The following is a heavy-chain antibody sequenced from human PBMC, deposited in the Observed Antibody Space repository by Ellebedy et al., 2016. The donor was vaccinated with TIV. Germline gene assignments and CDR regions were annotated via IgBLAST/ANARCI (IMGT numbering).Heavy chain of an antibody. CDR3: AREQSPYYEILTGSFDY. CDR2: IWYDGFNK. CDR1: GFSFSTYG. D-gene: IGHD3-9*01. J-gene: IGHJ4*02. V-gene: IGHV3-33*01. Sequence: GESLKISCAASGFSFSTYGMHWVRQAPGQGLEWVAVIWYDGFNKDYADSVKGRFTIYRDNSKSTLYLEMKRLRVEDTAVYYCAREQSPYYEILTGSFDYWGQGTLVTVSS.